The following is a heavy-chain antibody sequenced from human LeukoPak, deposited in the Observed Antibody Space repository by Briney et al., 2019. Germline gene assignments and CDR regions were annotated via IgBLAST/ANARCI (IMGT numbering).Heavy chain of an antibody. V-gene: IGHV1-69*04. CDR1: GGTFSSYA. CDR3: VSMGEIQLWFEY. CDR2: IIPILGMA. Sequence: SVKVSCKASGGTFSSYAISWVRQAPGQGLEWMGRIIPILGMANYAQKFQGRVTITADKSTSTAYMELSSLRSEDTAVHYCVSMGEIQLWFEYWGQGTLVTVSS. J-gene: IGHJ4*02. D-gene: IGHD5-18*01.